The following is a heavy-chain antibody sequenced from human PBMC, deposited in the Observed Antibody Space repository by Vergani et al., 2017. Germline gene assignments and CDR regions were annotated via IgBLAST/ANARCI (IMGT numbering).Heavy chain of an antibody. D-gene: IGHD3-22*01. V-gene: IGHV1-24*01. CDR1: GYTLTESS. CDR2: FDPEDGET. CDR3: ATVAGVVVVILRVTPEYYFDY. Sequence: QVQLVQSGAEVKKPGASVKVSCKVSGYTLTESSMHWVRQAPGKGLEWMGGFDPEDGETIYAQKFQGRVTMTEDTSTDTAYMELSSLRSEDTAVYYCATVAGVVVVILRVTPEYYFDYWGQGTLVTVSS. J-gene: IGHJ4*02.